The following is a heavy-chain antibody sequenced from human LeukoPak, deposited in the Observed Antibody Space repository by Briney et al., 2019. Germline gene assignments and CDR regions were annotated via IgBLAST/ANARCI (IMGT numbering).Heavy chain of an antibody. V-gene: IGHV3-30*18. CDR2: ISYDGSNK. D-gene: IGHD3-9*01. J-gene: IGHJ4*02. CDR1: GFTFSSYG. Sequence: SGRSLRLSCAAFGFTFSSYGMHWVRQAPGKGLEWVAVISYDGSNKYYADSVKGRFTISRDNSKNTLYLQMNSLRAEDTAVYYCAKDGHPPYYDILTGFDYWGQGTLVTVSS. CDR3: AKDGHPPYYDILTGFDY.